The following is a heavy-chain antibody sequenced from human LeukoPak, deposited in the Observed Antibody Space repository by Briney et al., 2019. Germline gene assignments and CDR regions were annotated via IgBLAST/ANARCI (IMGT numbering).Heavy chain of an antibody. Sequence: GGSLRLSCAASGFTFSNYGMSWVRQAPGKGLEWVTFIRYDGSNKYYADSVKGRFTISRDNSKNTLSRQMNSLRAEDTAVYYCAKDLSWYCSGGSCSLLSFDYWGQGTLVTVSS. D-gene: IGHD2-15*01. J-gene: IGHJ4*02. CDR3: AKDLSWYCSGGSCSLLSFDY. V-gene: IGHV3-30*02. CDR2: IRYDGSNK. CDR1: GFTFSNYG.